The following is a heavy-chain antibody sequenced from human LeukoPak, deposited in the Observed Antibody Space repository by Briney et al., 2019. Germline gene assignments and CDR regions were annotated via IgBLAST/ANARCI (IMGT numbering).Heavy chain of an antibody. V-gene: IGHV1-69*13. CDR1: RDTFSSYA. D-gene: IGHD2-2*02. J-gene: IGHJ4*02. CDR2: IIPIFGTA. CDR3: AIGYCSSTSCYNQGY. Sequence: ASVKVSCKASRDTFSSYAISWVRQAPGQGLEWMGGIIPIFGTANYAQKFQGRVTITADESTSTAYMELSSLRSEDTAVYYCAIGYCSSTSCYNQGYWGQGTLVTVSA.